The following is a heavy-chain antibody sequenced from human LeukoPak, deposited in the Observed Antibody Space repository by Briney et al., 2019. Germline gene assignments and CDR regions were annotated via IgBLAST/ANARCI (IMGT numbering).Heavy chain of an antibody. V-gene: IGHV1-2*02. CDR1: GYTFTSYY. D-gene: IGHD5-18*01. CDR3: ARVSGTAMVFDY. CDR2: INPNSGGT. J-gene: IGHJ4*02. Sequence: GASVKVSCKASGYTFTSYYMHWVRQAPGQGLEWMGWINPNSGGTNYAQKFQGRVTMTRDTSISTAYMELSRLRSDDTAVYYCARVSGTAMVFDYWGQGTLVTVSS.